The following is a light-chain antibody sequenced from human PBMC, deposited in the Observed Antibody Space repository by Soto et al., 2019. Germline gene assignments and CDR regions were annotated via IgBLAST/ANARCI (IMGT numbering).Light chain of an antibody. Sequence: EIVLTQSPATLSLSPGERATLSCRASQSVSSYLAWYQQKPGQAPRLLIYDASNRATGIPARFSGSGSGTAFTLTTSSLEPEDFAVYYCQQRSNWPPSITFGQGTRLEIK. V-gene: IGKV3-11*01. CDR3: QQRSNWPPSIT. CDR1: QSVSSY. CDR2: DAS. J-gene: IGKJ5*01.